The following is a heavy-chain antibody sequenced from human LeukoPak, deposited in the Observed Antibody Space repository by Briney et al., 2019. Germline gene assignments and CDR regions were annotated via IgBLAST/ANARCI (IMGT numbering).Heavy chain of an antibody. CDR2: ILGSGGHT. V-gene: IGHV3-23*01. D-gene: IGHD4-17*01. J-gene: IGHJ4*02. Sequence: PGGSLRLSCAASGFTFSSYVMSWVRQAPGKGLEWVSGILGSGGHTYYADSVKGRFTISRDNSKNTLYLEMNSLRAEDTAVYYCAKGGGDYGSSHFDYWGQGTLVTVSS. CDR1: GFTFSSYV. CDR3: AKGGGDYGSSHFDY.